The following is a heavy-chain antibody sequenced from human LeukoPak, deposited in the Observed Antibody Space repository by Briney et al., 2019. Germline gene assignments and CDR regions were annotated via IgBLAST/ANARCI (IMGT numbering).Heavy chain of an antibody. CDR2: ISGSGGST. V-gene: IGHV3-23*01. CDR1: GWSLHRYG. D-gene: IGHD4-23*01. CDR3: AKVGYGGNSVDFDY. J-gene: IGHJ4*02. Sequence: GVAVPLSCVPCGWSLHRYGMRGVRQAPGTGVEGVSAISGSGGSTYYADSVKGRFTISRDNSKNTLYLQLNSLRAADTAVYYCAKVGYGGNSVDFDYWGQGTLVTVSS.